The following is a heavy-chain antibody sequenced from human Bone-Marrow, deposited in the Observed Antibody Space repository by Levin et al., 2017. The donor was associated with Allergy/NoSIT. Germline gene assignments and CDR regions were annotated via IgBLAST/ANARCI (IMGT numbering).Heavy chain of an antibody. V-gene: IGHV1-18*01. Sequence: ASVKVSCKTSGYTFTDFGIKWVRQAPGHGLEWMGWLNTYSGNTNYAQKQKLQGRATMTTDTSTSTAYMELTSLTSDDTAVYFCARALHGDYGDYWGQGTLVTVSS. J-gene: IGHJ4*02. CDR3: ARALHGDYGDY. D-gene: IGHD4-17*01. CDR2: LNTYSGNT. CDR1: GYTFTDFG.